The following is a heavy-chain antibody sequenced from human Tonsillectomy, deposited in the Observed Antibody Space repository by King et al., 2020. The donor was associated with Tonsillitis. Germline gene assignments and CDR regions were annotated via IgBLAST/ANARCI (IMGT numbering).Heavy chain of an antibody. CDR2: INPNSGRT. V-gene: IGHV1-2*02. Sequence: QLVQSGAEVKKPGASVKVSCKASGYTFTGYYMHWVRQAPGQGLEWMGWINPNSGRTNYAQKFQGRVTMTRDTSISTAYMELSRLRSDDTAVYYCARAERYSSGWYQDYWGQGTLVTVSS. CDR3: ARAERYSSGWYQDY. D-gene: IGHD6-19*01. CDR1: GYTFTGYY. J-gene: IGHJ4*02.